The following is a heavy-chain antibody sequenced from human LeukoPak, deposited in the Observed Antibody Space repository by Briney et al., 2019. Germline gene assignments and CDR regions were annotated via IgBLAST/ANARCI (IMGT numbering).Heavy chain of an antibody. D-gene: IGHD6-25*01. J-gene: IGHJ6*03. CDR1: GYTFTSYG. CDR3: ATGYQYYDYYYMDV. CDR2: ISAYNGNT. V-gene: IGHV1-18*01. Sequence: ASVKVSCKASGYTFTSYGISWVRQAPGQGLEWMGWISAYNGNTNYAQKLQGRVTMTTDTSTSTAYMELRSLRSDDTAVYYCATGYQYYDYYYMDVWGKGTTVTISS.